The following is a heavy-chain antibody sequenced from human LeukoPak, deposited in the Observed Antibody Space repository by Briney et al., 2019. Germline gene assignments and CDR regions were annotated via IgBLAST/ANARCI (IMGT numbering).Heavy chain of an antibody. D-gene: IGHD4-11*01. CDR3: ARGPPDYSNRWPGVRGYYYGMDV. V-gene: IGHV4-39*06. Sequence: PSETLSLTCTVSGGSISSSSYYWGWIRQPPGKGLEWIGNIYYSGRTYYNPSLKSRVTISVDTSKNQFPLKLSSVTAADTAVYYCARGPPDYSNRWPGVRGYYYGMDVWGQGTTVTVSS. CDR1: GGSISSSSYY. CDR2: IYYSGRT. J-gene: IGHJ6*02.